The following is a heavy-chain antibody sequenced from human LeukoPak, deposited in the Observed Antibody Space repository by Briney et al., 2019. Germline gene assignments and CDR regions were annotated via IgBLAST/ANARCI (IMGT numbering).Heavy chain of an antibody. J-gene: IGHJ3*02. D-gene: IGHD3-3*01. CDR2: IYTSGST. CDR3: ARLFWSGNRRAFDI. Sequence: SETLSLTCTVSGGSISSGSYYWSWIRQPAGKGLEWIGRIYTSGSTNYNPSLKSRVTISVDTSKNQFSLKLSSVTAADTAVYYCARLFWSGNRRAFDIWGQGTMVTVSS. CDR1: GGSISSGSYY. V-gene: IGHV4-61*02.